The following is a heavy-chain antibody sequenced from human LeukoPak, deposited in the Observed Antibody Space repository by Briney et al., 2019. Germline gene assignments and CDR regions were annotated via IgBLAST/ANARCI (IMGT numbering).Heavy chain of an antibody. CDR1: GFTFGDYA. Sequence: AGGSLRLSCSAFGFTFGDYAFHWVRQAPGKGLEWLAFIRYDGSDSYYADSVKGRFTISRDNSKKTLYLQMGSLRTEDTAVYYCARLGYSQTRDAFDIWGQGTMVTVSS. D-gene: IGHD1-26*01. CDR3: ARLGYSQTRDAFDI. V-gene: IGHV3-30*02. J-gene: IGHJ3*02. CDR2: IRYDGSDS.